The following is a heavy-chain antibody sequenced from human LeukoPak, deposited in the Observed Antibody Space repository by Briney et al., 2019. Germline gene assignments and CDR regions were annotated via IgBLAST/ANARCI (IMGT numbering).Heavy chain of an antibody. D-gene: IGHD3-9*01. CDR2: ISYDGSNK. CDR3: ARDGVLRYFDWLVGDAFDI. V-gene: IGHV3-30*04. Sequence: GGSLRLSCAAFGFTFSSYAMHWVRQAPGKGLEWVAVISYDGSNKYYADSVKGRFTISRDNSKNTLYLQMNSLRAEDTAVYYCARDGVLRYFDWLVGDAFDIWGQGTMVTVSS. CDR1: GFTFSSYA. J-gene: IGHJ3*02.